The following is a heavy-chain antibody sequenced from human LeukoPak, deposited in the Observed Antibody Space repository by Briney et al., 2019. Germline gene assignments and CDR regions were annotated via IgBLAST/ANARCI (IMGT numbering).Heavy chain of an antibody. V-gene: IGHV4-34*01. CDR1: GGSFSGYY. CDR3: ARVVYYYDSSGYYPYNWFDP. CDR2: INHSGST. D-gene: IGHD3-22*01. Sequence: SETLSLTCAVYGGSFSGYYWSWLRQPPGKGLEWIGEINHSGSTNYNPSLKSRVTISVDTSKNQFSLKLSSVTAADTAVYYCARVVYYYDSSGYYPYNWFDPWGQGTLVTVSS. J-gene: IGHJ5*02.